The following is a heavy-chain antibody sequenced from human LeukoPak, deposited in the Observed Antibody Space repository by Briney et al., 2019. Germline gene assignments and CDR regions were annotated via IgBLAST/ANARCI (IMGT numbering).Heavy chain of an antibody. D-gene: IGHD3-22*01. V-gene: IGHV1-69*04. CDR3: ARGPGPDDSTLW. CDR1: GGTFSSYA. J-gene: IGHJ4*02. Sequence: ASVKVSCKVSGGTFSSYAISWVRQAPGQGLEWMGRIIPILGIANYAQKFQGRVTITADKSTSTAYMELSSLRSEDTAVYYCARGPGPDDSTLWWGQGTLVTVSS. CDR2: IIPILGIA.